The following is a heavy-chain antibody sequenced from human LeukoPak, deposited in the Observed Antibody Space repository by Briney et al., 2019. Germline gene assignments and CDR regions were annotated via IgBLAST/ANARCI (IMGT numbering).Heavy chain of an antibody. D-gene: IGHD6-13*01. J-gene: IGHJ4*02. V-gene: IGHV3-23*01. CDR2: IYGSGDDT. CDR1: GFTFSIYA. CDR3: AKRGIAEAASFDY. Sequence: PGGSLRLSCAASGFTFSIYAMSWVRQAPGKGLEWVSTIYGSGDDTYYADSVKGRFTISRDSSKNTLYLQMSSLRADDTAVYYCAKRGIAEAASFDYWGQGTLVTVSS.